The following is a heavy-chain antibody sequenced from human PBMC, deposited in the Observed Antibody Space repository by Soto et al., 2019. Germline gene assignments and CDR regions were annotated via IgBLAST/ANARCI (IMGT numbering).Heavy chain of an antibody. Sequence: QITLKESGPTLVAPTQTLTLTCTLSGFSISTSGVGVGWIRQPPGKALEWLAVIYWDDDKRYSPSLRNRLTVKKDNPKNQVALAVTNMDPVDTATYYCAHRQIHSGNWDCGVLDYWGPGTLVTVSA. CDR1: GFSISTSGVG. J-gene: IGHJ4*02. V-gene: IGHV2-5*02. CDR2: IYWDDDK. CDR3: AHRQIHSGNWDCGVLDY. D-gene: IGHD1-7*01.